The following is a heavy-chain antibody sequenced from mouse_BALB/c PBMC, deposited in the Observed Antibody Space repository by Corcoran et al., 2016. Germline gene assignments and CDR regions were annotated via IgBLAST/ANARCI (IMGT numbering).Heavy chain of an antibody. CDR1: GFDFSRYW. Sequence: EVKLLESGGGLVQPGGSLKLSCAASGFDFSRYWMSWVRQAPGKGLEWIGEINPDSSTINYTPSLKDKFIISRDNAKNTLYLQMSKVRSEDTALYFCARRGDGYWYVDVWGAGTTVTVSS. CDR3: ARRGDGYWYVDV. CDR2: INPDSSTI. J-gene: IGHJ1*01. V-gene: IGHV4-1*02. D-gene: IGHD3-3*01.